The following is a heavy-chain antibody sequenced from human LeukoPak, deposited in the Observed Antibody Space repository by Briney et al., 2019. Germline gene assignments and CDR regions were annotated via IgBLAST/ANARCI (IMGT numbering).Heavy chain of an antibody. CDR1: GFTFSGYA. J-gene: IGHJ4*02. Sequence: PGGSLRLSCAGSGFTFSGYAMTWVRQAPGKGLEWVSTISGSGGSTYYADSVKGRFTSSRDSSKDTLYLQMNSLRAEDTAVYLCAKMARHGAFGGYFDYWGQGTLVTVSS. D-gene: IGHD3-10*01. CDR3: AKMARHGAFGGYFDY. CDR2: ISGSGGST. V-gene: IGHV3-23*01.